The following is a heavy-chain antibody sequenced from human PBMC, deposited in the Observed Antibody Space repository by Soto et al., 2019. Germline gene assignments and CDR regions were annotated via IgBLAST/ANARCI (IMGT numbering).Heavy chain of an antibody. CDR2: ISAYNGNT. J-gene: IGHJ6*02. CDR1: GYTFTSYG. V-gene: IGHV1-18*01. CDR3: ARDGRLLWFGEVPLTSYYGMDV. D-gene: IGHD3-10*01. Sequence: QVQLVQSGAEVKKPGASVKVSCKASGYTFTSYGISWVRQAPGQGLEWMGWISAYNGNTNYAQKLQGRVTMTTDTSTSTASTELRSLRSDDTAVCYCARDGRLLWFGEVPLTSYYGMDVWGQGTTVTVSS.